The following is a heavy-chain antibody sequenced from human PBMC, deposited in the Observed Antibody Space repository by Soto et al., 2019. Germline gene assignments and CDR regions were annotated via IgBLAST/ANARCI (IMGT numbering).Heavy chain of an antibody. J-gene: IGHJ6*02. CDR3: AREGPYDILTGYWKYYYYGMDV. CDR2: ISSSSYI. Sequence: PGGSLRLSCADSGFTFSSYSMNWVRQAPGKGLEWVSSISSSSYIYYADSVKGRFTISRDNAKNSLYLQMNSLRAEDTAVYYCAREGPYDILTGYWKYYYYGMDVWGQGTTVTVSS. V-gene: IGHV3-21*01. CDR1: GFTFSSYS. D-gene: IGHD3-9*01.